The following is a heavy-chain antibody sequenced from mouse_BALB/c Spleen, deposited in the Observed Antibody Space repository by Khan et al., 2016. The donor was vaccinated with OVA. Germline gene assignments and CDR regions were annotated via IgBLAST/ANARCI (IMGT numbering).Heavy chain of an antibody. Sequence: EVQLQESGPGLVKPSQSLSLTCTVTGYSITSDYAWNWIRQFPGNRLEWMGYINYSGSTSKNTSLKSRMSITRDTSKNQIFLQLNSVTTEDTATYYCVRGRSYWGQGTLVTVSA. V-gene: IGHV3-2*02. J-gene: IGHJ3*01. CDR1: GYSITSDYA. CDR3: VRGRSY. CDR2: INYSGST.